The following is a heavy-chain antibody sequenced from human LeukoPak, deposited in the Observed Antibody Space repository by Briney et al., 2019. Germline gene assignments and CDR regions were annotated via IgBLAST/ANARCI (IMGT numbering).Heavy chain of an antibody. Sequence: ASVKVSCKASGYTFTSYYMHWMRQAPGQGLEWMGIINPSGGSTSYAQKFQGRVTMTRDTSTSTVYMELSSLSSEDTAVYYCARGGRERYSSGWTDAFDIWGQGTMVTVSS. CDR2: INPSGGST. CDR1: GYTFTSYY. V-gene: IGHV1-46*01. D-gene: IGHD6-19*01. J-gene: IGHJ3*02. CDR3: ARGGRERYSSGWTDAFDI.